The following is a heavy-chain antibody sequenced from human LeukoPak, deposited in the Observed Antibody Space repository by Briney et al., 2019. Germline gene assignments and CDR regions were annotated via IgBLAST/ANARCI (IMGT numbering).Heavy chain of an antibody. CDR1: GFTFSIYW. Sequence: GGSLRLSCAAAGFTFSIYWMSWVRQGPRKGLEWVASMNGHGSVRHFLDSVEGRFTISRDNAKNSRYLQMNSLRAEDTAIYYCARWDAYYTGGIDYFGDFAFDFWGQGTLVTVSS. D-gene: IGHD2-8*02. V-gene: IGHV3-7*01. J-gene: IGHJ3*01. CDR3: ARWDAYYTGGIDYFGDFAFDF. CDR2: MNGHGSVR.